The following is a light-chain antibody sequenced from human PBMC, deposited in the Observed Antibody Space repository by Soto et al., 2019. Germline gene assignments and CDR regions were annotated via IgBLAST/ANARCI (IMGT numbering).Light chain of an antibody. V-gene: IGKV4-1*01. CDR3: QHYYSTPPA. Sequence: IVMSQSPYSLSVSLGELATINCKSSQRVVNRSNNKNYLAWYQQKSGQSPKPLIYWASTRESGVPDRFSASGSGTDFTLTISSLQAEDVAVYYCQHYYSTPPAFGQGTKVDIK. J-gene: IGKJ1*01. CDR2: WAS. CDR1: QRVVNRSNNKNY.